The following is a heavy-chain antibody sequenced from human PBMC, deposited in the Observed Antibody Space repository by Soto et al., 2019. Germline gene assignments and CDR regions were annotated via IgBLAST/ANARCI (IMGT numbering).Heavy chain of an antibody. D-gene: IGHD1-26*01. Sequence: QVQLVQSGAEVKKPGSSVKVSCKASGGTFSSYAISWVRQAPGQGLEWMGGIIPIFGTANYAQKFQGRVTITADESTRTAYMERSRRRAEGTAEYYCATTPPVGGYYYGMDVWGQGTTVTVSS. J-gene: IGHJ6*02. CDR1: GGTFSSYA. V-gene: IGHV1-69*12. CDR2: IIPIFGTA. CDR3: ATTPPVGGYYYGMDV.